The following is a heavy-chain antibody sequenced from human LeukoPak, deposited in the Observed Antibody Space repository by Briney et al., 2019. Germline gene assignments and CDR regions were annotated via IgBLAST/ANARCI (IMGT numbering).Heavy chain of an antibody. CDR1: GGSFSGYY. J-gene: IGHJ6*03. D-gene: IGHD3-16*02. CDR3: ARGALRLYDYVWGSYRYGVEDYYYYMDV. V-gene: IGHV4-34*01. Sequence: RASETLSLTCAVYGGSFSGYYWSWIRQPPGKGLEWIGEINHSGSTNYNPSLKSRVTISVDTSKNQFSLKLSSVTAADTAVYYCARGALRLYDYVWGSYRYGVEDYYYYMDVWGKGTTVTVSS. CDR2: INHSGST.